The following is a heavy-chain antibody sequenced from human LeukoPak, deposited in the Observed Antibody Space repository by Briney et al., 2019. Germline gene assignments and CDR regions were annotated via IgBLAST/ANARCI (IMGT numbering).Heavy chain of an antibody. CDR2: IYSGGST. D-gene: IGHD3-10*01. J-gene: IGHJ6*02. Sequence: GGSLRLSCAASGFTVSSNYMSWVRQAPGKGLEWVPVIYSGGSTYYADSVKGRFTISRDNSKNTLYLQMNSLRAEDTAVYYCATGSGSYSPDYYYYGMDVWGQGTTVTVSS. CDR1: GFTVSSNY. V-gene: IGHV3-66*01. CDR3: ATGSGSYSPDYYYYGMDV.